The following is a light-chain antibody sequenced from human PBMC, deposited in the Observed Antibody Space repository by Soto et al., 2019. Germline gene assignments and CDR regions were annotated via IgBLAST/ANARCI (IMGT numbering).Light chain of an antibody. Sequence: EVVMTQSPATLSVSPGERATLSCRASQSVTSNYLAWYQQKPGQAPRLLIYGVSNRATGVPDRFSGSGSGTDFTLTISRLGPEDFAVYYCQQYTDWPLTFGQGTKVDIK. CDR1: QSVTSNY. CDR2: GVS. J-gene: IGKJ1*01. CDR3: QQYTDWPLT. V-gene: IGKV3-20*01.